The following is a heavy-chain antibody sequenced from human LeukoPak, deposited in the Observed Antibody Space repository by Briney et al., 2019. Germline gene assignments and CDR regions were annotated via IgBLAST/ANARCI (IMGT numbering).Heavy chain of an antibody. J-gene: IGHJ4*02. CDR2: INSDGSST. V-gene: IGHV3-74*01. Sequence: GGSLRLSCRASGFTFSTYWMHWARQTPGKGLVWVSRINSDGSSTNYADSVKGRFTISRDNAKNTVYLQMNSLRVEDTAVYYCARDLSSDYWGQGTQVTVSS. CDR1: GFTFSTYW. CDR3: ARDLSSDY. D-gene: IGHD2/OR15-2a*01.